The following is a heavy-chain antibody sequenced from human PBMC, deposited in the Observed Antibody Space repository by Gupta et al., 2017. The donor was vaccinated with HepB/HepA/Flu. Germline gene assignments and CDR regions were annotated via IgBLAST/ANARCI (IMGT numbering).Heavy chain of an antibody. CDR1: GGSFETFA. D-gene: IGHD1-1*01. CDR3: ARTGTDDY. J-gene: IGHJ4*02. V-gene: IGHV1-69*04. Sequence: QVQLMQSGAEVKKPGSSVKVSCKPSGGSFETFAINWVRQAPGQGLEWMGRVIPVVGRTNYARNFQDRVTITADKSTATAYMEMSGLKLEDTAVYYCARTGTDDYWGQGTLVTVSS. CDR2: VIPVVGRT.